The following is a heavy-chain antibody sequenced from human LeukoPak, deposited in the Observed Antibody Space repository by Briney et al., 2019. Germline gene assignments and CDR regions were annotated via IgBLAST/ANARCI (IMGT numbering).Heavy chain of an antibody. CDR2: ISSSSSTI. CDR3: ARALVVAASYYFDY. CDR1: GFTFSSYS. J-gene: IGHJ4*02. V-gene: IGHV3-48*02. D-gene: IGHD2-15*01. Sequence: QPGGSLRLSCAASGFTFSSYSMNWVRQAPGKGLEWVSYISSSSSTIYYADSVKGRFTTSRDNAKNSLYLQMNSLRDEDTAVYYCARALVVAASYYFDYWGQGTLVTVSS.